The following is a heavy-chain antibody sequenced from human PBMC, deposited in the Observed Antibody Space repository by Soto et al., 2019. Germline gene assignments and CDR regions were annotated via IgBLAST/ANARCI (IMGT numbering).Heavy chain of an antibody. Sequence: ASVKVSCKASGYTFTSYAMHWVRQAPGQRLEWMGWINAGNGSTSYAQKFQGRVTMTRDTSTSTVYMELSSLRSEDTAVYYCARGETIAVAATTDAFDIWGQGAMVTVSS. D-gene: IGHD6-19*01. CDR2: INAGNGST. V-gene: IGHV1-3*01. J-gene: IGHJ3*02. CDR3: ARGETIAVAATTDAFDI. CDR1: GYTFTSYA.